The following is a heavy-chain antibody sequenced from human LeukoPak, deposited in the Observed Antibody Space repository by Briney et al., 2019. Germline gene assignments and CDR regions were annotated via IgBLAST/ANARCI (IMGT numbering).Heavy chain of an antibody. CDR1: GGSISSSSYY. J-gene: IGHJ5*02. D-gene: IGHD3-10*01. CDR3: ARGRALLWFYRDYVRFDP. CDR2: MHYSGST. Sequence: SETLSLTCIVSGGSISSSSYYWDWIRQSPGKGLEWIGSMHYSGSTYYNPSLKSRVTISVDTSKNQFSLKLSSVTAADTAVYYCARGRALLWFYRDYVRFDPWGQGTLVTVSS. V-gene: IGHV4-39*07.